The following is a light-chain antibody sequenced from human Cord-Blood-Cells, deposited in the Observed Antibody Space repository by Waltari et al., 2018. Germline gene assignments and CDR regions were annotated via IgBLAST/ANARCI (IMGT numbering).Light chain of an antibody. CDR2: DCI. V-gene: IGLV2-11*01. Sequence: QSALTQPRSVSGSPGQSVTISCTGTSSDVGGYKYFSWYQQHPGKAPKLMIYDCIKRPSGVSDRFSGSKSGTTASLTFSGLQAEDEADYYCCSYAGSYTLVFGGGTKLTVL. CDR3: CSYAGSYTLV. J-gene: IGLJ3*02. CDR1: SSDVGGYKY.